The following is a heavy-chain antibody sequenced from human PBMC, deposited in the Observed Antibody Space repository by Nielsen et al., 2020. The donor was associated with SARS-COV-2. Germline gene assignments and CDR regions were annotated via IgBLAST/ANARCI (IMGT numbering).Heavy chain of an antibody. Sequence: GGSLRLSCAASGFIFDNYAMNWVRQAPGKGLEWVSTISGRGSMIYYTDSVKGRFTISRDNAKNSLYLQMNSLRAEDTAVYYCAREGRKLPLDYWGQGALVTVSS. CDR2: ISGRGSMI. CDR1: GFIFDNYA. CDR3: AREGRKLPLDY. J-gene: IGHJ4*02. D-gene: IGHD5-24*01. V-gene: IGHV3-23*01.